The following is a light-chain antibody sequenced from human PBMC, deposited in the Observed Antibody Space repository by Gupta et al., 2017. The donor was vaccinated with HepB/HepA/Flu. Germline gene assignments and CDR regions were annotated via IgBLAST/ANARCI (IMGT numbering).Light chain of an antibody. CDR3: QQYDIPPYT. J-gene: IGKJ2*01. Sequence: SPSSLSASVGDRVTITCRASRSINNYLNWYQQKPGKAPKLLIYVVSSLQSGVPSRFSGSGSATDFTLSISSLQPDDSATYYCQQYDIPPYTFGQGTKLEIK. CDR2: VVS. CDR1: RSINNY. V-gene: IGKV1-39*01.